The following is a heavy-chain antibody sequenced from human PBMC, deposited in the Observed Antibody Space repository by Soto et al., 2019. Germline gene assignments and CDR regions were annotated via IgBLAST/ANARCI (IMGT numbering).Heavy chain of an antibody. CDR2: ISHTGST. D-gene: IGHD3-16*01. V-gene: IGHV4-30-2*01. CDR3: ARAVAPYLGTWFDP. CDR1: GGSISSGNSYS. J-gene: IGHJ5*02. Sequence: SETLSLTCAVSGGSISSGNSYSWSWIRQPPGKGLEWIGSISHTGSTSYNPSLKGRVAMSVDKSKNQFSLKLSSVTAADMAVYYCARAVAPYLGTWFDPWGQGTLVTVSS.